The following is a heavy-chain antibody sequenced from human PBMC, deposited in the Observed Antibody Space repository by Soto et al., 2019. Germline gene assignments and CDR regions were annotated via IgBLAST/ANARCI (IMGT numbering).Heavy chain of an antibody. V-gene: IGHV3-48*02. D-gene: IGHD3-22*01. CDR1: GFTFSSYS. CDR3: AREGYYYDSSGYSHDAFDI. CDR2: ISSSSSTI. Sequence: EVQLVESGGGLVQPGGSLRLSCAASGFTFSSYSMNWVRQAPGKGLEWVSYISSSSSTIYYADSVKGRFTISRDNAKNSPYLQMNSLRDEDTAVYCCAREGYYYDSSGYSHDAFDIWGQGTMVTVSS. J-gene: IGHJ3*02.